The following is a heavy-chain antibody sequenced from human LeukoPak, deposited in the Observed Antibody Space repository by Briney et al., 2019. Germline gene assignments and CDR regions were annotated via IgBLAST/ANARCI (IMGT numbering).Heavy chain of an antibody. CDR2: IWYDGSNK. V-gene: IGHV3-33*01. J-gene: IGHJ4*02. CDR3: ARASGPFDY. Sequence: GGSLRLSCAASGFTFSTYGIHWVRQAPGKGLEWVAVIWYDGSNKFYVDSVKGRFTISRDNSKNTLYLQMNSLRAEDTAVYYCARASGPFDYWGQGTLVTVSS. CDR1: GFTFSTYG.